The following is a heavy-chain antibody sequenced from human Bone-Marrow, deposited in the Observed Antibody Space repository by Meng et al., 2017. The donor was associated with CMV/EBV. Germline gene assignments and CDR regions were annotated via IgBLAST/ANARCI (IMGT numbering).Heavy chain of an antibody. J-gene: IGHJ6*02. V-gene: IGHV3-21*01. CDR1: GFTFSSYS. D-gene: IGHD2-2*03. CDR2: ISSSSSYI. Sequence: LSLTCAASGFTFSSYSMNWVRQAPGKGLEWVSSISSSSSYIYYADSVKGRFTISRDNAKNSLYLQMNSLRAEDTAVYYCARGGYCSSTSCLNYYYGMDVWGQGTTVTVSS. CDR3: ARGGYCSSTSCLNYYYGMDV.